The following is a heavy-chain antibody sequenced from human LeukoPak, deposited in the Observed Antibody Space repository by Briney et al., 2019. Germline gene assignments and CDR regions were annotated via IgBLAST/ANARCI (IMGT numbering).Heavy chain of an antibody. CDR1: GYTFTSYG. CDR3: ATEARGYSYGQNDAFDM. Sequence: ASVKVSCKASGYTFTSYGISWVRQAPGQGLEWMGWISAYNGNTNYAQKLQGRVTMTTDTSTSTAYMELRSLRSDDTAVYYCATEARGYSYGQNDAFDMWGQGTMVTVSS. V-gene: IGHV1-18*01. CDR2: ISAYNGNT. J-gene: IGHJ3*02. D-gene: IGHD5-18*01.